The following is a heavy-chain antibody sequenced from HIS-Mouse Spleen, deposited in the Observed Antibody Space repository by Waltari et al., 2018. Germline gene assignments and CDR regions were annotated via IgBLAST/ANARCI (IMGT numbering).Heavy chain of an antibody. V-gene: IGHV4-39*01. CDR1: GGSISSSSYY. D-gene: IGHD4-17*01. CDR3: AYGDYFDY. CDR2: IDYSVST. Sequence: QLQLQESGPGLVKPSETLSLTCTVSGGSISSSSYYWGWIRQPPGKGLEWIGGIDYSVSTYYNPSLTSRVTISVDTSKNQFSLKLSSVTAADTAVYYCAYGDYFDYWGQGTLVTVSS. J-gene: IGHJ4*02.